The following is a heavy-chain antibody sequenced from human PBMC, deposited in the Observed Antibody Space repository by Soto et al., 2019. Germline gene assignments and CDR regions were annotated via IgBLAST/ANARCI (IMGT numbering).Heavy chain of an antibody. V-gene: IGHV3-48*01. Sequence: EVQLVESGGDLVQPGESLRVSCAASGFTFSNYDMNWVRQAPGKGLEWVSYISSSSGTIYYADSVKGRFTTSRDNAKNSLYLQMNILRAEDTTVYYCARGPTCIEGYCSSGSWHDYWGQGTLVTVSS. CDR1: GFTFSNYD. D-gene: IGHD2-15*01. CDR3: ARGPTCIEGYCSSGSWHDY. CDR2: ISSSSGTI. J-gene: IGHJ4*02.